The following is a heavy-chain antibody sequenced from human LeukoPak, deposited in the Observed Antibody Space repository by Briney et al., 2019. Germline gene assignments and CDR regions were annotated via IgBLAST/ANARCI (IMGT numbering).Heavy chain of an antibody. D-gene: IGHD2-15*01. CDR1: GGSISSDC. CDR3: ARDRGYCSGGSCYRWFDP. V-gene: IGHV4-59*01. CDR2: IYYSGST. Sequence: SETLSFTCTVSGGSISSDCWSWIRQPPGKGLEWIGYIYYSGSTNYNPPLKSRVTISVDTSKNQFSLKLSSVTAADTAVYYCARDRGYCSGGSCYRWFDPWGQGTLVTVSS. J-gene: IGHJ5*02.